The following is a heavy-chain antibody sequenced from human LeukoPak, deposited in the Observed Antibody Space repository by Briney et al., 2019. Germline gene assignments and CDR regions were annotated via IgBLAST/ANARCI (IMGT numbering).Heavy chain of an antibody. Sequence: GRSLRLSCAASGFTFSSYGMHWVRQAPGKGLEWVAVIWYDGSNKYYADSVKGRFTISRDNAKNSLYLHMNSLRADDTAVYYCARDTRSLIDYWGQGTLVTVSS. CDR2: IWYDGSNK. D-gene: IGHD1-26*01. V-gene: IGHV3-33*01. CDR1: GFTFSSYG. J-gene: IGHJ4*02. CDR3: ARDTRSLIDY.